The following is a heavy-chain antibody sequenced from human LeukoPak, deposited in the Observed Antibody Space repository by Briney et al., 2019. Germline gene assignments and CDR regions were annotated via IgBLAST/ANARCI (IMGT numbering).Heavy chain of an antibody. CDR3: ARWVNYYDSSRDAFDI. CDR1: GYSISSGYY. V-gene: IGHV4-38-2*02. Sequence: PSETLSLTCTVSGYSISSGYYWAWIRQPPGKGLEWIGSIYHSGSTYYNPSLKSRVTISVDTSKNQFSLKLSSVTAADTAVYYCARWVNYYDSSRDAFDIWGQGTMVTVSS. J-gene: IGHJ3*02. CDR2: IYHSGST. D-gene: IGHD3-22*01.